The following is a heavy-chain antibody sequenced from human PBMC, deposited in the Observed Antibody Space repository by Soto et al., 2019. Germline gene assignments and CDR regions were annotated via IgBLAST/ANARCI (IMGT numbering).Heavy chain of an antibody. CDR2: FDPEDGET. Sequence: ASVKVSCKVSGYTPTELCMHWVRQAPGKGLEWMGGFDPEDGETIYAQKFQGRVTMTEDTSTDTAYMELSSLRSEDTAVYYCATDSALYSSCWYGWFDPWGQGTLVTVSS. V-gene: IGHV1-24*01. D-gene: IGHD6-19*01. CDR1: GYTPTELC. CDR3: ATDSALYSSCWYGWFDP. J-gene: IGHJ5*02.